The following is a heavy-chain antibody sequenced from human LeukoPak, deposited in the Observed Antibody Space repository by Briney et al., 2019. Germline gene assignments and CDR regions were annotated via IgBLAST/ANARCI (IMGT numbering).Heavy chain of an antibody. CDR1: GCTFTGYY. CDR2: INPNTGGT. CDR3: GRGRGCSSTSCFNGFAP. Sequence: ASVKVSXKASGCTFTGYYMHWVRQAPGQGLEWMGWINPNTGGTNYAQKFHGRVTMTRDTSISTAYMEVSRLRSDDTAVYYCGRGRGCSSTSCFNGFAPWGPGTLVNVSS. D-gene: IGHD2-2*01. V-gene: IGHV1-2*02. J-gene: IGHJ5*02.